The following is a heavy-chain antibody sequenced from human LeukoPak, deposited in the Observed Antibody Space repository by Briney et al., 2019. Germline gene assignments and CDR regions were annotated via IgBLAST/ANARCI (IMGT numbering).Heavy chain of an antibody. Sequence: GGSLRLSCAASGFTFSSYWISWVRQAPGKGLECVANIKEDGSEKYYVDSVKGRFTISRDNVKNSLYLQMNSLRAEDTAVYYCARDRGWLQFDCWGQGTLVTVSS. CDR3: ARDRGWLQFDC. CDR1: GFTFSSYW. D-gene: IGHD5-24*01. J-gene: IGHJ4*02. CDR2: IKEDGSEK. V-gene: IGHV3-7*01.